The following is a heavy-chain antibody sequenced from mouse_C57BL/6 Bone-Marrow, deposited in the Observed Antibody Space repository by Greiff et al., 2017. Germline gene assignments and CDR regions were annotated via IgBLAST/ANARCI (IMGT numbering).Heavy chain of an antibody. D-gene: IGHD4-1*01. Sequence: VQLQQSGAELVKPGASVKLSCKASGYTFTGYWMHWVKQRPGQGLEWIGKIQPKSGSTNYNEKFKGKATLTVDKSSSTAYMQLSSLTSEDSAVFCCARSGTGYWGQGTTLTVSS. CDR3: ARSGTGY. J-gene: IGHJ2*01. CDR2: IQPKSGST. V-gene: IGHV1-64*01. CDR1: GYTFTGYW.